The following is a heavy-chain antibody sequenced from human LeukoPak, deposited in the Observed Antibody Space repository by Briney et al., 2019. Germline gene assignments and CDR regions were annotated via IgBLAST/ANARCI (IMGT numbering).Heavy chain of an antibody. CDR3: ARGSPPDN. J-gene: IGHJ4*02. CDR2: MSYDGSNS. CDR1: GSSFSGYA. V-gene: IGHV3-30-3*01. Sequence: PGGSLRLSCAASGSSFSGYAMYSVRQAPGKGLEWVAVMSYDGSNSYYVDSVKGRFTISRDDSKNTLYLQMSSLRPEDTAVYYCARGSPPDNWGQGTLVTVSS.